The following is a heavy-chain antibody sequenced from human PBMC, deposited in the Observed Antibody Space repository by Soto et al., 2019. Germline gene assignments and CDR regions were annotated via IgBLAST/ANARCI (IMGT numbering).Heavy chain of an antibody. J-gene: IGHJ6*02. CDR2: SNYSGST. Sequence: QVQLQQSGAELVKPSETLSVTCHVSGGSVTSGSYYCSWFRQPPGKGRDGFGYSNYSGSTNYNHSLKSRVTRSVDTSKNQFSLKLSSVTAADTAVYYCARGGADNRGRGYGIDVWGQGNTVTVSS. CDR3: ARGGADNRGRGYGIDV. V-gene: IGHV4-61*01. CDR1: GGSVTSGSYY. D-gene: IGHD3-10*01.